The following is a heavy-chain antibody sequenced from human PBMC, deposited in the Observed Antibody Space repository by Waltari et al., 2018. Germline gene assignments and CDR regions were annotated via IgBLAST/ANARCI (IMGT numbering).Heavy chain of an antibody. CDR3: ARGSYSSGCDF. D-gene: IGHD6-19*01. V-gene: IGHV3-30*03. Sequence: QLVGSGGGVVQPGGSLRLPCAAYGFTVRNYGMHWVRQAPGKGLEWVAVILSDGSNEYYADSVKGRFTISRDNSKNTLYLQMNSLRVQDTAVYYCARGSYSSGCDFWGQGTQVTVSS. CDR2: ILSDGSNE. CDR1: GFTVRNYG. J-gene: IGHJ4*02.